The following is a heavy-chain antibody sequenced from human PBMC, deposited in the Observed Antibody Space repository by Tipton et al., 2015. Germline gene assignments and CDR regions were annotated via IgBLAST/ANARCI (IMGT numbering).Heavy chain of an antibody. CDR2: IQYSGGT. D-gene: IGHD4-23*01. CDR3: ARARGRHGGLFDS. J-gene: IGHJ4*02. Sequence: TLSLTCTVSSDSINKYYWSWIRQPPGKEPQWIGYIQYSGGTNYNPSLESRVSMSVDTSRTQFSLKVSSVTAADTAMYYCARARGRHGGLFDSWGQGTLVTVSS. CDR1: SDSINKYY. V-gene: IGHV4-59*01.